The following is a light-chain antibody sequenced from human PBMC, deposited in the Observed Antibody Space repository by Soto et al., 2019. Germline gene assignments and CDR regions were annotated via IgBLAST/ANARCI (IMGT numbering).Light chain of an antibody. CDR2: GAS. J-gene: IGKJ1*01. CDR1: QSVSSSY. CDR3: QQYGSLWT. V-gene: IGKV3-20*01. Sequence: EIVLTQSPGTLSLSPGERATLSCRASQSVSSSYLAWYQQKPGQAPRLLSYGASSRATSIPDRFSGSGSGTDFTLTISRLEPEDLAVYYCQQYGSLWTFGQGTKVEIK.